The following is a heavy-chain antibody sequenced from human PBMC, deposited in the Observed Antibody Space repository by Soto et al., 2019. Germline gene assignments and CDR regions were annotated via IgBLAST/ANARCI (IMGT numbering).Heavy chain of an antibody. V-gene: IGHV4-30-4*01. CDR3: SRNQDGMDV. Sequence: ASETLSLTCTVSGGSISSGDYYWSWIRQPPGKGLEWIGYIYYSGSTYYNPSLKSRVTISVDTSKNQFSLKLSSVTAADTAVYYCSRNQDGMDVWGQGTTVTVSS. J-gene: IGHJ6*02. CDR1: GGSISSGDYY. CDR2: IYYSGST.